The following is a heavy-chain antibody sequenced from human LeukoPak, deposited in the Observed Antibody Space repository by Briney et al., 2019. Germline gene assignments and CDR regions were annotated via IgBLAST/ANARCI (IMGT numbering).Heavy chain of an antibody. Sequence: GGSLRLSCAASGSTFSSYEMNWVRQAPGKGLEWVSYISSSGSTIYYADSVKGRFTISRDNAKNSLYLQMNSLRAEDTAVYYCARDRYRRYAYPFSYYYYYMDVWGKGTTVTVSS. J-gene: IGHJ6*03. CDR2: ISSSGSTI. V-gene: IGHV3-48*03. CDR1: GSTFSSYE. D-gene: IGHD5-12*01. CDR3: ARDRYRRYAYPFSYYYYYMDV.